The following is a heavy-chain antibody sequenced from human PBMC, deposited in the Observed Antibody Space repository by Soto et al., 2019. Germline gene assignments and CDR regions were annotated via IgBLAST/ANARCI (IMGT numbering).Heavy chain of an antibody. CDR2: IIPIFGTA. Sequence: SVKVSCKASGGTFSSYAISWVRQAPGQGLEWMGGIIPIFGTANYAQKFQGRVTITADESTSTAYMELSSLRSEDTAVYYCARDRSSGYSYGYGIGFWFDPWGQGTLVTVSS. J-gene: IGHJ5*02. D-gene: IGHD5-18*01. V-gene: IGHV1-69*13. CDR1: GGTFSSYA. CDR3: ARDRSSGYSYGYGIGFWFDP.